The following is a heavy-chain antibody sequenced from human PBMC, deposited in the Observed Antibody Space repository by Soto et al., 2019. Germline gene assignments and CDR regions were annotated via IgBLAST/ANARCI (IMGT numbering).Heavy chain of an antibody. CDR3: ARVTHVPAAMLYAFDI. CDR2: INWNGGST. J-gene: IGHJ3*02. CDR1: GFTFDDYG. D-gene: IGHD2-2*01. Sequence: GGSLRLSCAASGFTFDDYGMSWVRQAPGKGLEWVSGINWNGGSTGYADSVKGRFTISRDNAKNSLYLQMNSLRAEDTALYYCARVTHVPAAMLYAFDIWGQGTMVTVSS. V-gene: IGHV3-20*04.